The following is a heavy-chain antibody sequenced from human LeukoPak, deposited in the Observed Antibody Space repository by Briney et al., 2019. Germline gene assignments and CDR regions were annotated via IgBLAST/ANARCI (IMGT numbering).Heavy chain of an antibody. CDR1: GFTVSSNY. D-gene: IGHD3-9*01. J-gene: IGHJ4*02. V-gene: IGHV3-53*01. CDR2: IYSGGST. Sequence: GGSLRLSCAASGFTVSSNYMSWVRQAPGKGLEWVSVIYSGGSTYYADSVKGRFTISRDNSKNTLYLQMNSLRAEDTAVYYCAKWGDYDVLTGYYDSDYWGQGTLVTVSS. CDR3: AKWGDYDVLTGYYDSDY.